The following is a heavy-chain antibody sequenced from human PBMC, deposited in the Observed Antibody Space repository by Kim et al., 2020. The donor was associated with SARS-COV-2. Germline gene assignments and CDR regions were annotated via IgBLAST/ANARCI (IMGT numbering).Heavy chain of an antibody. J-gene: IGHJ4*02. CDR2: ATSI. CDR3: ARLRTPDY. V-gene: IGHV3-48*03. Sequence: ATSIYDADSVKGRFTISRDDSKKSVYLQMNSLRVDDTAIYFCARLRTPDYWGQGSLVSVSS. D-gene: IGHD2-15*01.